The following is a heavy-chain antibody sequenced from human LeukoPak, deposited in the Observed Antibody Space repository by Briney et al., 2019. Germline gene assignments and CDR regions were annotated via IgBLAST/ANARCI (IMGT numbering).Heavy chain of an antibody. CDR1: GYSFTSYW. D-gene: IGHD3-16*02. CDR2: IDPSDSYT. Sequence: GESLRISCKGSGYSFTSYWISWVRQMPGKGLEWMGSIDPSDSYTNYSPSFQDHVTISADKSISTAYRQWRSLKASDTAMYYCAKSLVDDAFDIWGQGTMVTVSS. V-gene: IGHV5-10-1*01. J-gene: IGHJ3*02. CDR3: AKSLVDDAFDI.